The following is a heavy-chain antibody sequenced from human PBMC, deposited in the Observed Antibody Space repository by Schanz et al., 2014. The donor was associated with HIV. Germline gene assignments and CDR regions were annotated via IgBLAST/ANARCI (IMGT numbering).Heavy chain of an antibody. J-gene: IGHJ3*02. CDR3: ARVSGYNSPDAFDI. D-gene: IGHD5-12*01. V-gene: IGHV3-11*01. CDR2: ISRSGSTI. CDR1: GFTFRNAW. Sequence: VQLVESGGGLVNPGGSLRLSCVGSGFTFRNAWVGWVRQAPGKGLEWVSYISRSGSTIYYADSVKGRFTISRDNAKNSLYLQMNSLRAEDTAVYYCARVSGYNSPDAFDIRGQGTMVTVSS.